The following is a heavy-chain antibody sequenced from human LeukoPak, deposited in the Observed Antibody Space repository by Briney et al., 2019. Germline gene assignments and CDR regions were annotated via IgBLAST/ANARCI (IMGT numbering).Heavy chain of an antibody. V-gene: IGHV1-2*02. CDR1: GYTFTGYY. Sequence: ASVKVSCKASGYTFTGYYMHWVRQAPGQGLEWMGWINPNSGGTNYAQKFQGRVTMTRETSISTAYMELSRLRSDDTAVYYCARVRSDCSSTSCYVDYFDYWGQGTLVTVSS. J-gene: IGHJ4*02. CDR2: INPNSGGT. CDR3: ARVRSDCSSTSCYVDYFDY. D-gene: IGHD2-2*01.